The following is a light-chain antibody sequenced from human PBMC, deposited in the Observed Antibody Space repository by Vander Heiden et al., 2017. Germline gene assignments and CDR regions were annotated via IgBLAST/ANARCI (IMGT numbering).Light chain of an antibody. CDR3: QQSDSTPRT. J-gene: IGKJ2*02. CDR2: AAS. Sequence: DIQMTQSPSSLSASVGDRVTITCRASQSISSYLNWYQQKPGKAPKLLIYAASSLQSRVPSRFSGSRSGTDFTLTISRLQPEHFATYYCQQSDSTPRTFGQWTKLELK. CDR1: QSISSY. V-gene: IGKV1-39*01.